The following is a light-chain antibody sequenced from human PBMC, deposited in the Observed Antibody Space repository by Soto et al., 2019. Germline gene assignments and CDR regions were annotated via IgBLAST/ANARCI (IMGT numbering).Light chain of an antibody. CDR2: DAS. CDR1: QSISSW. V-gene: IGKV1-5*01. Sequence: DIQMTQSPSTLSASVGDRVTITCRASQSISSWLAWYQQKPGKAPKLLIYDASSLESGVPSRFSGSGSGTEFTLTFSSLQPDDFATYYCQQYNSYSPPTFGQGTKLEIK. CDR3: QQYNSYSPPT. J-gene: IGKJ2*01.